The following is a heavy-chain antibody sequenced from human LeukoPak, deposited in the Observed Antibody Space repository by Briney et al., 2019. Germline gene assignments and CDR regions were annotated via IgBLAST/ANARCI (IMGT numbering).Heavy chain of an antibody. V-gene: IGHV3-53*01. Sequence: PGGSLRLSCAASGFTVSSNYMGWVRQAPGKGLEWVSVIYSGGSTYYADSVKGRFTISRDNSKNTLYLQMNSLRAEDTAVYYCAREDPGWFDPWGQGTLVTVSS. J-gene: IGHJ5*02. CDR2: IYSGGST. CDR3: AREDPGWFDP. CDR1: GFTVSSNY.